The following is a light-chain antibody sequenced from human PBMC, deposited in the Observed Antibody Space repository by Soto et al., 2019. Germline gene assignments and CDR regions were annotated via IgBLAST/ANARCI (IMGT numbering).Light chain of an antibody. CDR2: AAS. Sequence: DTTMTQSPSYVFASVGDRVTIICKGSEGIRRYLAWDQQKPGKAPKLLIYAASSWQSGVPSRFSGSGFGTDFTLTISSLPPEDAAIYYCQQADTFPITFGQGTRLEI. V-gene: IGKV1D-12*01. CDR1: EGIRRY. CDR3: QQADTFPIT. J-gene: IGKJ5*01.